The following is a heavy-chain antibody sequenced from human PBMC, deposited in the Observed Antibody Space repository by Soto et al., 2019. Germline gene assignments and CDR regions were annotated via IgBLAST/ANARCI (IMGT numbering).Heavy chain of an antibody. J-gene: IGHJ6*02. D-gene: IGHD3-10*01. CDR3: ARLTGIKMTDSPSTYHFAMDV. V-gene: IGHV4-4*02. CDR1: GVSVTSKNW. Sequence: SETLSLTCVVSGVSVTSKNWWWSWVRLSPGERPEWIGQVYYTGSIKYNPSLQSRATISLDKSKNLLSLNLTSVTAADTALYYCARLTGIKMTDSPSTYHFAMDVWGQGTKVTVSS. CDR2: VYYTGSI.